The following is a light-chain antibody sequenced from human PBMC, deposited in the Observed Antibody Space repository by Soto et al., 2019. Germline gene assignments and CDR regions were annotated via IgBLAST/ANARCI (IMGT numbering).Light chain of an antibody. J-gene: IGLJ2*01. CDR1: SSDVGGYNY. V-gene: IGLV2-14*01. CDR2: DVS. CDR3: SSYTSSLVV. Sequence: QSALTQPASVSGSPGQSITISCTGTSSDVGGYNYVSWYQQHPGKAPKLMIYDVSNRPSGVSNRFSGSKSGNTASLTISGLQAEGEADYYCSSYTSSLVVFGGGTKVTVL.